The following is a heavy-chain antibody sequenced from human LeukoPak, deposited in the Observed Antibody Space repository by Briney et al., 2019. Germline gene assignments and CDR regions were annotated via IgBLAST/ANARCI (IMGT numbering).Heavy chain of an antibody. D-gene: IGHD3-3*01. CDR3: ARGSSGFLEWLLWPTTFDY. Sequence: GASVKVSCKASGYTFTGYYMHWVRQAPGQGLEWMGWINPNSGGTNYAQKFQGRVTMTRDTSISTAYMELSRLRSDDTAVYYCARGSSGFLEWLLWPTTFDYWGQGTLVTVSS. CDR2: INPNSGGT. J-gene: IGHJ4*02. CDR1: GYTFTGYY. V-gene: IGHV1-2*02.